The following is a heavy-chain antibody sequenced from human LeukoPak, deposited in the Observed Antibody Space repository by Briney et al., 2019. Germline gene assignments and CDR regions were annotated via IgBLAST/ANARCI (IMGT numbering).Heavy chain of an antibody. Sequence: SETLSLTCTVSGVPISSSGYYWGWIRQPPGKGLEWIGSIFYTGSTYYNPSLKSRVTISVDTSKNQFSLKLNSVTAADTAVYYCARHCSGGTCYSDFDYWGQGTLVTVSS. CDR1: GVPISSSGYY. J-gene: IGHJ4*02. V-gene: IGHV4-39*01. D-gene: IGHD2-15*01. CDR2: IFYTGST. CDR3: ARHCSGGTCYSDFDY.